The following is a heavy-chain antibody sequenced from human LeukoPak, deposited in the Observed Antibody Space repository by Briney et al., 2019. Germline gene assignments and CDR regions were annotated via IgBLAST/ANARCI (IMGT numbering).Heavy chain of an antibody. Sequence: GGSLRLSCAASGFTFSSYSMNWVRQAPGKGLEWVSSISSSSSYIYYADSVKGRFTISRDNAKNSLYLQMNSLRAEDTAVYYCARGLGGLFGVVITDRWFDPWGQGTLVTVSS. V-gene: IGHV3-21*01. CDR1: GFTFSSYS. CDR3: ARGLGGLFGVVITDRWFDP. J-gene: IGHJ5*02. CDR2: ISSSSSYI. D-gene: IGHD3-3*01.